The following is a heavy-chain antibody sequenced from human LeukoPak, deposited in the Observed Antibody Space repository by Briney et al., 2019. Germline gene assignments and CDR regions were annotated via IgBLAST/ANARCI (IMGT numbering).Heavy chain of an antibody. CDR2: INHSGST. V-gene: IGHV4-34*01. Sequence: SETLSLTCAVYGGSFSGYYWSWIRQPPGKGLEWIGEINHSGSTNYNPSLKSRVTISVDTSKNQFSLKLSSVTAADTAVYYCASYSSSSEIFYYYYYYYMDVWGKGTTVTVSS. D-gene: IGHD6-6*01. J-gene: IGHJ6*03. CDR3: ASYSSSSEIFYYYYYYYMDV. CDR1: GGSFSGYY.